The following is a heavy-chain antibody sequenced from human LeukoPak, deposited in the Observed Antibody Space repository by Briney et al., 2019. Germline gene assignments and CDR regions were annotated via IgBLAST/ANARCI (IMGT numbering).Heavy chain of an antibody. CDR1: GFTFSSYS. V-gene: IGHV3-48*01. D-gene: IGHD4-23*01. Sequence: PGGSLRLSCAASGFTFSSYSMNWVRQAPGKGLEWVSYISSSSSTIYYADSVKGRFTISRDNAKNSLYLQMNSLRAEDTAVYYCARTAVGTETDYFDYWGQGTLVTVSS. J-gene: IGHJ4*02. CDR3: ARTAVGTETDYFDY. CDR2: ISSSSSTI.